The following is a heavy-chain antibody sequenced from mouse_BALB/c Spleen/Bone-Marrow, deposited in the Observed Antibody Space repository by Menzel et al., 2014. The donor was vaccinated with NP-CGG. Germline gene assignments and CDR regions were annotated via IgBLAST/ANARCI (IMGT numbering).Heavy chain of an antibody. V-gene: IGHV1-26*01. D-gene: IGHD2-1*01. CDR3: AYGNFDY. CDR2: INPYNGGT. J-gene: IGHJ2*01. CDR1: GYSFTGYY. Sequence: DVHLVESGPDLVKPGASVKISCKASGYSFTGYYMHRVKQSLGKSLEWIGLINPYNGGTSYNQKFKGKATLTVDKSFSTAYMELLSLTSEDSAVYFCAYGNFDYWGQGTTLTVSS.